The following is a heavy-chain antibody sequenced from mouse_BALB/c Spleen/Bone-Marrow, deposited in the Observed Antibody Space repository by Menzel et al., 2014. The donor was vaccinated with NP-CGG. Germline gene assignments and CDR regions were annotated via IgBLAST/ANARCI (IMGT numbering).Heavy chain of an antibody. J-gene: IGHJ4*01. CDR2: IDPANGNT. Sequence: VQLQQPGAELVKPGASVKLSCTASGFNIKDTYMHWVKQRPEQGLEWIGRIDPANGNTKYDPKFQGKATITADTSSNTAYLQLSSLTSEDTAVYYCARLEYYAMDYWGQGTSVTVSS. V-gene: IGHV14-3*02. CDR3: ARLEYYAMDY. CDR1: GFNIKDTY.